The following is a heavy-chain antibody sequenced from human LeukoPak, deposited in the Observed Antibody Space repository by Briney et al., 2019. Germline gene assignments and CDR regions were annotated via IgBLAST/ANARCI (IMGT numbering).Heavy chain of an antibody. CDR1: GGSISNYY. CDR3: ARGGIGTSLDY. J-gene: IGHJ4*02. Sequence: SETLSHTCTVSGGSISNYYWSWIRQPAGKGLEFIGRIYSSGSTNYNPSLKSRVTMSVDTSKNQFSLKLSSVTAADTAVYYCARGGIGTSLDYWGQGTLVTVSS. V-gene: IGHV4-4*07. CDR2: IYSSGST. D-gene: IGHD2-21*01.